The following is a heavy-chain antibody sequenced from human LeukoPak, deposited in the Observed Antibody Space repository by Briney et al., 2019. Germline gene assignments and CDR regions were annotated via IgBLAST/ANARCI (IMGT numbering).Heavy chain of an antibody. Sequence: GGSLRLSCAASGFTFSSYSMNWVRQAPGKGLEWVSSISSSSSYIYYADSVKGRFTISRDNAKNSLYLQMNSLRAEDTAVYYCARAGWSVSFYFDYWGQGTLVTVSS. J-gene: IGHJ4*02. CDR3: ARAGWSVSFYFDY. D-gene: IGHD3-10*01. CDR2: ISSSSSYI. CDR1: GFTFSSYS. V-gene: IGHV3-21*01.